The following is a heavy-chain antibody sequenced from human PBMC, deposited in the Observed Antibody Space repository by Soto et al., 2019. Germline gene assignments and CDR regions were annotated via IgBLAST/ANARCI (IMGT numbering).Heavy chain of an antibody. Sequence: QVQLVQSGAEVKKPGSSVKVSCKASGGTFSSYTISWVRQAPGQGLEWMGRIIPILGIANYAQKFQGRVTITADKSTSTAYMELSSLRSEDTAVYYCASGVVVVPAAMLTYYYYGMDVWGQGTTVTVSS. D-gene: IGHD2-2*01. J-gene: IGHJ6*02. CDR1: GGTFSSYT. CDR3: ASGVVVVPAAMLTYYYYGMDV. V-gene: IGHV1-69*02. CDR2: IIPILGIA.